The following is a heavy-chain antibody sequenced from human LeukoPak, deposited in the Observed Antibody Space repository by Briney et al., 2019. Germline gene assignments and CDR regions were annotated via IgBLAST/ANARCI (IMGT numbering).Heavy chain of an antibody. CDR2: ISYDGSNK. Sequence: PGGSLRLSCAASGFTFSSYGMHWVRQAPGKGLEWVAVISYDGSNKYYADSVKGRFTISRDNSKNTLYLQMNSLRPDDTAVYYCAREIFDGDYNYYYGMDVWGQGTTVTVSS. J-gene: IGHJ6*02. V-gene: IGHV3-30*03. CDR3: AREIFDGDYNYYYGMDV. D-gene: IGHD4-17*01. CDR1: GFTFSSYG.